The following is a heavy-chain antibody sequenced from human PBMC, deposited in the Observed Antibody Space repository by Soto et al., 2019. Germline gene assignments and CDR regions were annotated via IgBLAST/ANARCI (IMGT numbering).Heavy chain of an antibody. CDR2: LYSNGAT. CDR1: GFSVSSRY. CDR3: ATGVVSTTTSDYFDH. Sequence: GGSLRLSCVASGFSVSSRYMNWVRQAPGKGPEWVSVLYSNGATFYADSVKGRFTISRDTSNNVLFLQMNSLRADDSAVYYCATGVVSTTTSDYFDHWGQGTLVTVSS. V-gene: IGHV3-66*01. D-gene: IGHD1-1*01. J-gene: IGHJ4*02.